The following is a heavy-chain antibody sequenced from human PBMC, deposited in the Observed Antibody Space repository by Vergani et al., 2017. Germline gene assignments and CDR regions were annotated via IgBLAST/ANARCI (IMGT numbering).Heavy chain of an antibody. J-gene: IGHJ6*03. CDR2: INHSGST. D-gene: IGHD2-2*02. CDR1: GGSFSGYY. V-gene: IGHV4-34*01. Sequence: QVQLQQWGAGLLKPSETLSLTCAVYGGSFSGYYWSWIRQPPGKGLEWIGEINHSGSTNYNPSLKSRVTISVDTSKNQFSLKLSSVTAADTAVYYCARGRRYCSSTSCYTRDSYYYMDVWGKGNPGHRLL. CDR3: ARGRRYCSSTSCYTRDSYYYMDV.